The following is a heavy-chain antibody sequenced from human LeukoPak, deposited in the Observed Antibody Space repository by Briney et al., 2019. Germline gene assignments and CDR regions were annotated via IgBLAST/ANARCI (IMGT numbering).Heavy chain of an antibody. V-gene: IGHV1-69*05. D-gene: IGHD6-6*01. Sequence: ASVKVSCKASGGTFSSYAISWVRQAPGQGLEWMGGIIPIFGTANYAQKFQGRVTITTDESTSTAYMELSSLRSEDTAVYYCARERRGSSSARHFDYWGQGTLVTVSS. J-gene: IGHJ4*02. CDR1: GGTFSSYA. CDR2: IIPIFGTA. CDR3: ARERRGSSSARHFDY.